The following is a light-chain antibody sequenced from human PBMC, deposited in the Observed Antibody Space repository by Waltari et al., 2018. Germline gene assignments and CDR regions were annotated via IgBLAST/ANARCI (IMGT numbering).Light chain of an antibody. J-gene: IGKJ4*01. Sequence: DIQMTQSPSSLSASVGDRVTITCRASQSISIYLNWDQQKPGKAPKLLIYAASSLQRGVPSRFSGSGSGTDFTLTISSLQPEDSATYFCQQSYTMPLTFGGGTKVVIK. CDR3: QQSYTMPLT. CDR2: AAS. V-gene: IGKV1-39*01. CDR1: QSISIY.